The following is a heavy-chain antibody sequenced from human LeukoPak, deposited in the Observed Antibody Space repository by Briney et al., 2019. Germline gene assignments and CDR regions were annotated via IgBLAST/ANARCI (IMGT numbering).Heavy chain of an antibody. CDR2: ISYDGTNR. J-gene: IGHJ4*02. Sequence: AGGSLRLSCAASGFIFSTHGMHWVRQAPGKGLEWVTFISYDGTNRYYADSVKGRFTISRDNPKNTLSLQMNSLREEDTAIYYCARPRIALAATSYFDYWGQGTLVTVSS. CDR3: ARPRIALAATSYFDY. D-gene: IGHD6-13*01. CDR1: GFIFSTHG. V-gene: IGHV3-33*05.